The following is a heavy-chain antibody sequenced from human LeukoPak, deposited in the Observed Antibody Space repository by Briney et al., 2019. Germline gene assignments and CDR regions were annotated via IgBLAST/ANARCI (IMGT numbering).Heavy chain of an antibody. CDR2: TYYRSKWYN. V-gene: IGHV6-1*01. CDR3: ARFDYGAPDY. Sequence: SQTLSLTCAISGDSVSSNSAAWNWIRQSPSRGLEWLGRTYYRSKWYNDYTVSVNGRISINPDTSKNQFSLQLKSVTPEDTAVYYCARFDYGAPDYWGQGTLVTVSP. D-gene: IGHD3-16*01. CDR1: GDSVSSNSAA. J-gene: IGHJ4*02.